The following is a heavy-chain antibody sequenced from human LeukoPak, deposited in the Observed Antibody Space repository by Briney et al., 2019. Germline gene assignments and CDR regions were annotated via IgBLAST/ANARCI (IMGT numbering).Heavy chain of an antibody. CDR3: ARWHSSGNEDYFDY. J-gene: IGHJ4*02. D-gene: IGHD6-19*01. CDR1: GFTFSNYA. V-gene: IGHV3-23*01. Sequence: GGSLRLSRAASGFTFSNYAMSWVRQAPGKGLEWVSSFIGGGGSTYYGDSVKGRFTISRDNSKSTLYLQMNSPRAEDTAVYFCARWHSSGNEDYFDYWGQGTLVTVSS. CDR2: FIGGGGST.